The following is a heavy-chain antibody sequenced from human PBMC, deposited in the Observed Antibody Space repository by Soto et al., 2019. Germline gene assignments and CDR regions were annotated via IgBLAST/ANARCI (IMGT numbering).Heavy chain of an antibody. J-gene: IGHJ4*02. CDR1: GYTFTSYA. V-gene: IGHV1-3*05. Sequence: QVQLVQSGDEEKKPGASVKVSCKASGYTFTSYAMHWVRQAPGQRLEWMGWINAGNGNTKYSQKFQGRVTITRDTSASTAYMDLSSLRSEDTAVYYCATSIVVVTALDYLCQGTLVTVSS. CDR3: ATSIVVVTALDY. D-gene: IGHD2-21*02. CDR2: INAGNGNT.